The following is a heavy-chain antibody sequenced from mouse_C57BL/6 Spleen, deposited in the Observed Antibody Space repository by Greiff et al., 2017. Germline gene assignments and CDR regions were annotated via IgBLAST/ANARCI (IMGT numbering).Heavy chain of an antibody. J-gene: IGHJ3*01. V-gene: IGHV1-50*01. D-gene: IGHD2-3*01. CDR1: GYTFTSYW. CDR3: EIDGYDTAY. Sequence: QVQLQQPGAELVKPGASVKLSCKASGYTFTSYWMQWVKQRPGQGLEWIGEIDPSDSYTNYNQKFKGKATLTVDTSSSTAYMQLSSLTSEDSAVYYCEIDGYDTAYWGQGTLVTVSA. CDR2: IDPSDSYT.